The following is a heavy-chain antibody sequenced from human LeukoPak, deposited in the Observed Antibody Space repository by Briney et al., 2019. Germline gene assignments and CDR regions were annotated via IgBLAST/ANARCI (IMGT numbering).Heavy chain of an antibody. D-gene: IGHD3-9*01. CDR3: ARANSYYDILTGPDAFDI. V-gene: IGHV4-30-4*08. CDR1: GGSFSGYY. J-gene: IGHJ3*02. CDR2: IYYSGST. Sequence: SETLSLTCAVYGGSFSGYYWSWIRQPPGKGLEWIGYIYYSGSTYYNPSLKSRVTISVDTSKNQFSLKLSSVTAADTAVYYCARANSYYDILTGPDAFDIWGQGTMVTVSS.